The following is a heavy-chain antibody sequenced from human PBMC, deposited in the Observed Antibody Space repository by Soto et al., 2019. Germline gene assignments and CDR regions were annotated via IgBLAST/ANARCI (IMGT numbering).Heavy chain of an antibody. D-gene: IGHD3-22*01. V-gene: IGHV4-4*02. CDR2: IHSRGNT. Sequence: QVQLQESGPGLVDPLGTLSLTCAVSGTSVSGANWWGWVRQPPGKGLEWIGEIHSRGNTDYNPSLKSRVTISRDMSKNEFSLKLTSVTAADTAVYYCARTGPYSSGNNWGQGTLCTVSS. J-gene: IGHJ4*02. CDR3: ARTGPYSSGNN. CDR1: GTSVSGANW.